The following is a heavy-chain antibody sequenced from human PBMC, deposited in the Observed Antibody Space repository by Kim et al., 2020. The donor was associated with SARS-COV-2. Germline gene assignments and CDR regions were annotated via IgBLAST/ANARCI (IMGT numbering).Heavy chain of an antibody. J-gene: IGHJ4*02. CDR3: ARLYRHYDILTGYSPGYFDY. Sequence: SETLSLTCTVSGGSISSSSYYWGWIRQPPGKGLEWIGSIYYSGSTYYNPSLKSRVTISVDTSKNQFSLKLSSVTAADTAVYYCARLYRHYDILTGYSPGYFDYWGQGTLVTVSS. D-gene: IGHD3-9*01. CDR2: IYYSGST. CDR1: GGSISSSSYY. V-gene: IGHV4-39*01.